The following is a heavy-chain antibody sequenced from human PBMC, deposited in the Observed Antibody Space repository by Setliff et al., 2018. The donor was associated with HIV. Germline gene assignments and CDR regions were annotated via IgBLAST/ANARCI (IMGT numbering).Heavy chain of an antibody. CDR2: ISSRGSTI. CDR1: GFTFSDYY. D-gene: IGHD3-10*01. CDR3: AKSRVVRGVIIGTRLGYYMDV. J-gene: IGHJ6*03. Sequence: PGGSLRLSCAASGFTFSDYYVSWIRQAPGKGLEWVSYISSRGSTIYYADSVKGRFTISRDNAKNSLYLQMNTLRAEDTAVYYCAKSRVVRGVIIGTRLGYYMDVWGKGTTVTVSS. V-gene: IGHV3-11*04.